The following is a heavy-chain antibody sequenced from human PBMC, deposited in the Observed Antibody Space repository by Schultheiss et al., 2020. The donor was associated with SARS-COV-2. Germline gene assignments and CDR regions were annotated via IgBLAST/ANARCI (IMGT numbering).Heavy chain of an antibody. CDR1: GFTFTTYG. CDR3: ASGFYDFWSGYYKDDY. V-gene: IGHV3-30*19. D-gene: IGHD3-3*01. Sequence: GESLKISCAASGFTFTTYGMHWVRQAPGKGLEWVAVIWYDGSNKYYADSVEGRFTISRDNFKNTLYLQMNSLGAEDTAVYYCASGFYDFWSGYYKDDYWGRGTLVTVSS. J-gene: IGHJ4*02. CDR2: IWYDGSNK.